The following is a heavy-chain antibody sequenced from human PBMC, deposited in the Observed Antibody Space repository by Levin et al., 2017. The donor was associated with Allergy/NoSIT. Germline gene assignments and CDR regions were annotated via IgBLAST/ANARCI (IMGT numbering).Heavy chain of an antibody. CDR3: ARGGPPNYDYNWGSYRDGYFDY. J-gene: IGHJ4*02. Sequence: GESLKISCRGSGFTFGDYAMSWVRQAPGKGLEWVGFIRNKAHGGTTEYAASVKGRLTISRDDSKSIAYLQMNSLKTEDTAVYFCARGGPPNYDYNWGSYRDGYFDYWGQGTLVTVSS. V-gene: IGHV3-49*04. CDR1: GFTFGDYA. CDR2: IRNKAHGGTT. D-gene: IGHD3-16*02.